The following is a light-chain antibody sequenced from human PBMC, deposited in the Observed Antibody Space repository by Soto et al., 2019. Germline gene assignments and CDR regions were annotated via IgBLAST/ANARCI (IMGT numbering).Light chain of an antibody. CDR2: DAY. Sequence: VLTQSPAPLSLSPGERATLACRASQSVARYLAGYQQKPGQAHRLPIYDAYNRANGIPAMFSGSGSATDFTLTISRLDPEDFAVYYCQQRSNWYTFGQGTILEIK. V-gene: IGKV3-11*01. CDR1: QSVARY. J-gene: IGKJ2*01. CDR3: QQRSNWYT.